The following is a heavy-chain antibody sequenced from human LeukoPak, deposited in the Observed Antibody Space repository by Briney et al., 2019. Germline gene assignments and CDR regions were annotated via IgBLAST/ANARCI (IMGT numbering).Heavy chain of an antibody. CDR2: INHSGGT. J-gene: IGHJ6*04. Sequence: SETLSLTCAVYGGSFSGYYWSWIRQPPGKGLEWIGEINHSGGTKYNASLKSRVTISVDTSKNQFSLKLSSVTAADTAVYYCARDHSDYDEDYGMDVWGKGTTVTVSS. V-gene: IGHV4-34*01. D-gene: IGHD4-17*01. CDR3: ARDHSDYDEDYGMDV. CDR1: GGSFSGYY.